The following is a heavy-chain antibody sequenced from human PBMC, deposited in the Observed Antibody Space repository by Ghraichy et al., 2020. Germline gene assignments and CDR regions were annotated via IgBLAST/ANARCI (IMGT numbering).Heavy chain of an antibody. CDR2: IYWNDDE. CDR3: VRDLSRGYLDY. J-gene: IGHJ4*02. CDR1: SLTTGGVG. Sequence: SLTTGGVGVGWIRQPPGEALEWLALIYWNDDERYHPSLKSRVTINKDTSKNQAVLTMTNMVAVDTATYYCVRDLSRGYLDYWGQGTLVTVSS. D-gene: IGHD2-2*01. V-gene: IGHV2-5*01.